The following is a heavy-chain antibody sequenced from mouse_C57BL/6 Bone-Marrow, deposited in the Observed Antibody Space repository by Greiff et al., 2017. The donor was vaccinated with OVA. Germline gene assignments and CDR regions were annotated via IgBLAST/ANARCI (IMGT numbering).Heavy chain of an antibody. CDR3: TRPYYGSSYEGYFDY. J-gene: IGHJ2*01. V-gene: IGHV1-15*01. CDR2: IDPETGGT. CDR1: GYTFTDYE. D-gene: IGHD1-1*01. Sequence: ESGAELVRPGASVTLSCKASGYTFTDYEMHWVKQTPVHGLEWIGAIDPETGGTAYNQKFKGKAILTADKSSSTAYMELRSLTSEDSAVYYCTRPYYGSSYEGYFDYWGQGTTLTVSS.